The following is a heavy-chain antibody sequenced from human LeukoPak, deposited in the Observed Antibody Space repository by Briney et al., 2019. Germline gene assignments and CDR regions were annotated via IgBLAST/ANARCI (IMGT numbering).Heavy chain of an antibody. Sequence: QAGGSLRLSCAASGFTFNDYAIHWVRQAPGKGLEWVSSISWNSGNIGYAESVKGRFTISRDNAKNSLYLQMNSLRAEDTALYYCAKGTSWDSQFGYFDLWGRGTLITVSS. CDR3: AKGTSWDSQFGYFDL. J-gene: IGHJ2*01. CDR1: GFTFNDYA. D-gene: IGHD1-26*01. V-gene: IGHV3-9*01. CDR2: ISWNSGNI.